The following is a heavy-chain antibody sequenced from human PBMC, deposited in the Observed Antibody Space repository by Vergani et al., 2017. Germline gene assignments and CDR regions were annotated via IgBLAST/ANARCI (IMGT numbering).Heavy chain of an antibody. CDR2: IIPIFGTA. CDR1: GGTFSSYA. D-gene: IGHD2-2*02. V-gene: IGHV1-69*01. CDR3: ASSCSSTSCYTRQVDYYMDV. Sequence: QVQLVQSGAEVKKPGSSVKVSCKASGGTFSSYAISWVRQAPGQGLEWMGGIIPIFGTANYARKFQGRVTITADESTSTAYMELSSLRSEDTAEYYCASSCSSTSCYTRQVDYYMDVWGKGTTVTVSS. J-gene: IGHJ6*03.